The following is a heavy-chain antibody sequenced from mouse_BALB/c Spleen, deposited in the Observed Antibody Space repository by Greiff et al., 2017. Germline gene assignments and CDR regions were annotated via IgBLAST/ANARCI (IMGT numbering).Heavy chain of an antibody. J-gene: IGHJ4*01. Sequence: EVKLQESGPELVKPGASVKISCKTSGYTFTEYTMHWVKQSHGKSLEWIGGINPNNGGTSYNQKFKGKATLTVDKSSSTAYMELRSLTSEDSAVYYCAITVESHYAMDYWGQGTSVTVSS. D-gene: IGHD1-1*01. V-gene: IGHV1-18*01. CDR1: GYTFTEYT. CDR3: AITVESHYAMDY. CDR2: INPNNGGT.